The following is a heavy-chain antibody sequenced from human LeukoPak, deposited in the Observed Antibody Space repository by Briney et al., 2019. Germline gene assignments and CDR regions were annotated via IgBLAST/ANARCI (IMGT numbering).Heavy chain of an antibody. Sequence: GRSLRLSCAASGFTFSSYGMHWVRQAPGKGLEWVAVISYDGSNKYYADSVKGRFTISRDNAKNSLYLQMNSLRAEDTAVYYCARGHYYDSSGYYYAIWGQGTMVTVSS. D-gene: IGHD3-22*01. V-gene: IGHV3-30*03. J-gene: IGHJ3*02. CDR3: ARGHYYDSSGYYYAI. CDR1: GFTFSSYG. CDR2: ISYDGSNK.